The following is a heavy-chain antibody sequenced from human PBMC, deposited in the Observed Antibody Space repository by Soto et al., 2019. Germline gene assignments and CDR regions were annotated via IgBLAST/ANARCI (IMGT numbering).Heavy chain of an antibody. Sequence: QVQVVQSGAEVKKPGSSVKVSCKVSGGIFTNNAISWVRQAPGQGLEWLGGVIPLFDTAYYAQILRGRLRISADGATTTAYMDLSGLTSADTAVYFCATGGHNDGYNFYHGMDVWGQGTTVTVS. CDR2: VIPLFDTA. D-gene: IGHD5-18*01. V-gene: IGHV1-69*01. J-gene: IGHJ6*02. CDR1: GGIFTNNA. CDR3: ATGGHNDGYNFYHGMDV.